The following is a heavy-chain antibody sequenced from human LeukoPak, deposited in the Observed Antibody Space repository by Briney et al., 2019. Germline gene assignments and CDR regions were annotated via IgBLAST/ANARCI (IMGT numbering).Heavy chain of an antibody. CDR1: GGSFSGYY. V-gene: IGHV4-34*01. Sequence: SETLSLTCAVYGGSFSGYYWSWIRQPPGKGLEWIGEINHSGSTNYNPSLKSRVTISVDTSKNQFSLKLSSVTAADTAVYYCARTSNYDSSGYYWDYYGMDVWGQGTTVTVSS. CDR3: ARTSNYDSSGYYWDYYGMDV. CDR2: INHSGST. J-gene: IGHJ6*02. D-gene: IGHD3-22*01.